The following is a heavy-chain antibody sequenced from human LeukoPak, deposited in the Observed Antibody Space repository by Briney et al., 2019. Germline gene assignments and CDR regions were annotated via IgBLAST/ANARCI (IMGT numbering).Heavy chain of an antibody. J-gene: IGHJ4*02. V-gene: IGHV4-59*12. D-gene: IGHD3-10*01. CDR2: IYYSGST. CDR3: ARGGTDKLLWFGELLSRAIDY. Sequence: VKPSETLSLTCTVSGGSISSYYWSWIRRPPGKGLEWIGYIYYSGSTNYNPSLKSRVTISVDTSKNQFSLKLSSVTAADTAVYYCARGGTDKLLWFGELLSRAIDYWGQGTLVTVSS. CDR1: GGSISSYY.